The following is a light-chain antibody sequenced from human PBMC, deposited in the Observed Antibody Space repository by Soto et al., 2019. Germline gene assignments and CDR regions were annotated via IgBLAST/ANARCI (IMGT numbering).Light chain of an antibody. CDR1: SSDVGGYNY. Sequence: QSALTQPASVSGSPGQSITISCTGTSSDVGGYNYVSWYQQHPSKAPKLMIFEVSNRPSGVSIRFSGSKSGNTASLTISGLQAEDEADYYCASYGGRDDMIFGGGTKLTVL. V-gene: IGLV2-14*01. J-gene: IGLJ2*01. CDR2: EVS. CDR3: ASYGGRDDMI.